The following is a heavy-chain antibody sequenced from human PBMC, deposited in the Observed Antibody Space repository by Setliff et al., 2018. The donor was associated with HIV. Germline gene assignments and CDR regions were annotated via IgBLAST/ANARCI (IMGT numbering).Heavy chain of an antibody. D-gene: IGHD3-16*01. CDR3: ARGWGGQDSYYYGMDV. V-gene: IGHV1-46*01. CDR2: INPGGGST. J-gene: IGHJ6*02. Sequence: ASVKVSCKASGYTFTSYYMHWARQAPGQGLEWMGVINPGGGSTTYAQKFQGRVTMTRDTSTSTVYMELSSLRSQDTAMYYCARGWGGQDSYYYGMDVWGQGTTVTVSS. CDR1: GYTFTSYY.